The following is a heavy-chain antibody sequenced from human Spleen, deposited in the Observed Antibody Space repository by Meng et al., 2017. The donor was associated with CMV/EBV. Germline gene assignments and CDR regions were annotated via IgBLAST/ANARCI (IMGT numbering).Heavy chain of an antibody. CDR3: VREHHSAFDI. V-gene: IGHV3-21*01. Sequence: GESLKISCAASGFTFSSYSMNWVRQAPGKGLEWVSSISSSSSYIYYADSVKGRFTISRDNAKNSLYLQMNSLRVEDTGIYYCVREHHSAFDIWGQGTMVTVSS. CDR1: GFTFSSYS. J-gene: IGHJ3*02. CDR2: ISSSSSYI.